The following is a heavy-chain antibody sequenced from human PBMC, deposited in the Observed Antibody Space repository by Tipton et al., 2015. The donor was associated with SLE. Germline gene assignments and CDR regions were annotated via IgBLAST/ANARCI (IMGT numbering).Heavy chain of an antibody. Sequence: QLVQSGAEVKKPGASVKVSCKASGYTFTGYYMHWVRQAPGQGLEWMGWINPNSGGTNYAQKFQGRVTMTRDTSISTAYMELSRLRSDDTAVYYCARERASGSYLGGAFDIWGQGTMVTVSS. CDR2: INPNSGGT. D-gene: IGHD1-26*01. V-gene: IGHV1-2*02. CDR1: GYTFTGYY. CDR3: ARERASGSYLGGAFDI. J-gene: IGHJ3*02.